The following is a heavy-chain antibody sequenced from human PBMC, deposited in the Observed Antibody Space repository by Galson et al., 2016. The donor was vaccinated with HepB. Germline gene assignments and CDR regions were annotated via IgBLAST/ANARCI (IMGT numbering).Heavy chain of an antibody. V-gene: IGHV3-7*01. D-gene: IGHD4-23*01. CDR1: GFTFSRHW. J-gene: IGHJ4*02. Sequence: SLRLSCAVSGFTFSRHWMSWVRQAPGKGLEWVANVDLGDGATYYVNSVAGRFTISRNNARNSLYLQMNSLRAEDTALYYCARQKESREYGGNSPDYWGQGTQVIVSS. CDR3: ARQKESREYGGNSPDY. CDR2: VDLGDGAT.